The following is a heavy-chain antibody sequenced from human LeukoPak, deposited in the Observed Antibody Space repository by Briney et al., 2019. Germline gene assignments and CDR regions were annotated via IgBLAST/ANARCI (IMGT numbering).Heavy chain of an antibody. V-gene: IGHV3-15*01. J-gene: IGHJ4*02. D-gene: IGHD3-3*01. Sequence: GGSLRLSCAASGFTFNTAWMSWVRQAPGKGLEWVGRIRSKTDGGTTYYAAPVKCRFTISRDDSKNTLYLQMNSLKIEDTALYYCYTNFRVWGQGTLVTVSS. CDR2: IRSKTDGGTT. CDR3: YTNFRV. CDR1: GFTFNTAW.